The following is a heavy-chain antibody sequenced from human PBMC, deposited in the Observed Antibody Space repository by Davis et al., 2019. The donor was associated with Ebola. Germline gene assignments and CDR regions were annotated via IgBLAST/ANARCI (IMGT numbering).Heavy chain of an antibody. CDR2: IKQDGSEK. V-gene: IGHV3-7*03. CDR1: GFTFSSYW. J-gene: IGHJ4*02. Sequence: GESLKISCAASGFTFSSYWMSWVRQAPGKGLEWVANIKQDGSEKYYVDSVKGRFTISRDNAKNSLYLQMNSLKTEDTAVYYCTTEGIAAADFDYWGQGTLVTVSS. D-gene: IGHD6-13*01. CDR3: TTEGIAAADFDY.